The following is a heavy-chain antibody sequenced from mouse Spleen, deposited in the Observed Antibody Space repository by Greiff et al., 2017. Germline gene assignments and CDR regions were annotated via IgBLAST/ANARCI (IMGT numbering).Heavy chain of an antibody. CDR3: ARYGSGFPY. CDR2: INPGSGDT. J-gene: IGHJ3*01. D-gene: IGHD1-1*02. CDR1: GYAFTNYL. Sequence: QVQLKESGAELVRPGTSVKVSCKASGYAFTNYLIEWIKQRPGQGLEWIGVINPGSGDTNYNENFKGKATLTADKSSSTSYMQLTSLTSEDSAVYFCARYGSGFPYWGQGTLVTVSA. V-gene: IGHV1-54*01.